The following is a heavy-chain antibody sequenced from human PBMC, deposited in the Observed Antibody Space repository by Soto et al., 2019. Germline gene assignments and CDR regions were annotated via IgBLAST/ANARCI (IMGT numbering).Heavy chain of an antibody. CDR2: ISSRGTTI. CDR1: GFTFSSYA. V-gene: IGHV3-11*01. CDR3: ARDHVDRGLYLDY. D-gene: IGHD3-10*02. Sequence: PGGSLRLSCAASGFTFSSYAMSWIRQYPGKGLEWVSYISSRGTTIFYADSVKGRFTISRDNARNSLYLQMNSLRDEDTALYYCARDHVDRGLYLDYWGQGALVTVSS. J-gene: IGHJ4*02.